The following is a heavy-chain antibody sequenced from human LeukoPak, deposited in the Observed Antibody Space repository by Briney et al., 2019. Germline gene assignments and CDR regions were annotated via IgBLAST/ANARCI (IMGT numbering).Heavy chain of an antibody. V-gene: IGHV3-53*01. CDR2: IYSGGGT. CDR1: EFSVSANY. J-gene: IGHJ4*02. Sequence: GGSLRLSCAASEFSVSANYLSWVRQTPGKGLEWVAVIYSGGGTYEAYSVKGRFGIYRDNSKNTLFLQMSSLRVEDTAVYFCARERFGSGSYYLVFWGQGILVTVSS. D-gene: IGHD3-10*01. CDR3: ARERFGSGSYYLVF.